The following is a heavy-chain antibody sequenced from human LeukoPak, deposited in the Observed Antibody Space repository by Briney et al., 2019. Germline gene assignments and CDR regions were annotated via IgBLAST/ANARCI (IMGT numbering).Heavy chain of an antibody. CDR1: GFTFSSYA. V-gene: IGHV3-30*09. Sequence: PGRSLRLSCAASGFTFSSYAMHWVRQAPGKGLECVAVISYDGSNKYYADSVKGRFAISRDNSKNTLYLQMNSLRAEDTAVYYCARAFDYWGQGTLVTVSS. CDR2: ISYDGSNK. J-gene: IGHJ4*02. CDR3: ARAFDY.